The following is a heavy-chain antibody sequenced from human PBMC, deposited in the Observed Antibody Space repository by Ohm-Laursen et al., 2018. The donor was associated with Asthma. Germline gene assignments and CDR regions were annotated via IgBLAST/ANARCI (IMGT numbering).Heavy chain of an antibody. CDR2: IYYSGGT. J-gene: IGHJ4*02. CDR3: ARGEWELLPFDC. CDR1: GGSISSYY. D-gene: IGHD1-26*01. Sequence: GTLSLTCPVSGGSISSYYWSWIRQPPGKGLEWIGYIYYSGGTNYNPSLKSRVTISVDTSKNQFSLKLSSVTAADTAVYYCARGEWELLPFDCWGQGTLVTVSS. V-gene: IGHV4-59*01.